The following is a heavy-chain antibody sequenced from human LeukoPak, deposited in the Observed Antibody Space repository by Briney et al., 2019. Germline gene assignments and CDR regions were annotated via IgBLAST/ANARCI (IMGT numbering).Heavy chain of an antibody. J-gene: IGHJ6*03. V-gene: IGHV1-69*05. CDR3: ARDYDILTGYSNNYYYYYMDV. Sequence: ASVKVSCKASGGTFSSYAISWVRQAPGQGLEWMGGIIPIFGTANYAQKLQGRVTMTTDTSTSTAYMELRSLRSDDTAVYYCARDYDILTGYSNNYYYYYMDVWGKGATVTISS. CDR1: GGTFSSYA. CDR2: IIPIFGTA. D-gene: IGHD3-9*01.